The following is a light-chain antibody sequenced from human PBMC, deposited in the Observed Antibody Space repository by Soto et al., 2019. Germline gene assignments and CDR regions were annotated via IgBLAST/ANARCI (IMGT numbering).Light chain of an antibody. J-gene: IGKJ1*01. CDR2: DAS. CDR1: QSISSW. V-gene: IGKV1-5*01. CDR3: QQYNNYWGT. Sequence: DIQMTQSPSTLSASVGDRVTITCRASQSISSWLAWYQQKPGKAPKLLICDASYLESGVPSRFSGSGSGTEFTLTISSLQPDDFATYYCQQYNNYWGTFGKGTKV.